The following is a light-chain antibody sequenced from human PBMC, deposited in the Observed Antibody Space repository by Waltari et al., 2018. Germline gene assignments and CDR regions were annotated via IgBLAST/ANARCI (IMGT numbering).Light chain of an antibody. V-gene: IGKV1-5*03. Sequence: DIQMTQSPSTLSASIGDTVTITCRASQTVTNWLAWYQQKPGQAPKVLIYMASTLDSGVPSRFSGSGYGTHFTLTITSLQPDDVAAYHCQQYHTYPYTVGQGTKLEIK. CDR3: QQYHTYPYT. CDR1: QTVTNW. CDR2: MAS. J-gene: IGKJ2*01.